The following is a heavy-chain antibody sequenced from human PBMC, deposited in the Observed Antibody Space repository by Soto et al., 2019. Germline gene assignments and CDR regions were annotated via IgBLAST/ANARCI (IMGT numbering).Heavy chain of an antibody. V-gene: IGHV3-7*01. J-gene: IGHJ4*02. Sequence: EVQLVESGGGLVQPGGSLRLSCAASGFTFSDYWMDWVRQAPGKGLEWVANINQDGTEKHYVDSVKGRFTISRDNAKNSLYLQMSSLTAEDSALYYCSPRHDYWGEGTLVTVSS. CDR1: GFTFSDYW. CDR2: INQDGTEK. CDR3: SPRHDY.